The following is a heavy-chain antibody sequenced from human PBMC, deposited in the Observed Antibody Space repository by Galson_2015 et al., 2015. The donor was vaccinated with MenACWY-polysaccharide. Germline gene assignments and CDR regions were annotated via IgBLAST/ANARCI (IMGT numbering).Heavy chain of an antibody. Sequence: PGKGLEWVSAISGTGDSIRYADSVKGRFTISRDASKNTLYLQMSSLRAEDTALYYCAISRGFSSGWKYFDYWGQGTLVTVSA. D-gene: IGHD6-19*01. CDR2: ISGTGDSI. J-gene: IGHJ4*02. V-gene: IGHV3-23*01. CDR3: AISRGFSSGWKYFDY.